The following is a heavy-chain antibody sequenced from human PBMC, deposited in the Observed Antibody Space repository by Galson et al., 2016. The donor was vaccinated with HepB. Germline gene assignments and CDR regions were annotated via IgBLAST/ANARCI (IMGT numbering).Heavy chain of an antibody. Sequence: ETLSLTCAVYGASFRGYDWTWIRQPPGKGLEWIGESNESGTTKYSPSLKSRVTILVDTSKNHLSLKLTSVPAADTAVYFCARGRRFFGSGGFDPWGQGTLVTVSS. D-gene: IGHD3-3*01. CDR3: ARGRRFFGSGGFDP. V-gene: IGHV4-34*01. CDR2: SNESGTT. CDR1: GASFRGYD. J-gene: IGHJ5*02.